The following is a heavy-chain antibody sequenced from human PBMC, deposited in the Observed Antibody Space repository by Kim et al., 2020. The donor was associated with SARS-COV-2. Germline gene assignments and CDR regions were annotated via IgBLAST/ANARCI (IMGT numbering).Heavy chain of an antibody. J-gene: IGHJ4*02. CDR1: GGSISSYY. D-gene: IGHD3-22*01. CDR3: ARESTENYYDSSGYHHYYFDY. Sequence: SETLSLTCTVSGGSISSYYWSWIRQPPGKGLEWIGYIYYSGSTNYNPSLKSRVTISVDTSKNQFSLKLSSVTAADTAVYYCARESTENYYDSSGYHHYYFDYCGPGTLLTVSS. V-gene: IGHV4-59*13. CDR2: IYYSGST.